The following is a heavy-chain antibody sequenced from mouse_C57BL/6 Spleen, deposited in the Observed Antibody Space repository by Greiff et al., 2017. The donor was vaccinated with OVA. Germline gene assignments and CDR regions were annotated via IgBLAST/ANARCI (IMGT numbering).Heavy chain of an antibody. CDR1: GFNIKDDY. D-gene: IGHD1-1*01. J-gene: IGHJ3*01. Sequence: EVHLVESGAELVRPGASVKLSCTASGFNIKDDYMHWVKQRPEQGLEWIGWIDPENGDTEYASKFQGKATITADTSSNTAYLQLSSLTSEDTAVYYCTTYSSLAWFAYWGQGTLVTVSA. CDR2: IDPENGDT. CDR3: TTYSSLAWFAY. V-gene: IGHV14-4*01.